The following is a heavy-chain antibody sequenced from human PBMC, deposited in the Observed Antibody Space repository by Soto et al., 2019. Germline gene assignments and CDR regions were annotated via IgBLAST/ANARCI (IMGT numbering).Heavy chain of an antibody. CDR3: ARDRPGGYYDSSGYYEYFDY. CDR1: GGSISSGGYY. CDR2: IYYSGST. D-gene: IGHD3-22*01. V-gene: IGHV4-31*03. Sequence: QVQLQESGPGLVKPSQTLSLTCTVSGGSISSGGYYWSWIRQHPGKGLEWIGYIYYSGSTYYNPSLKSRATRSVDTSKNQFSLKLSSVTAADTAVYYCARDRPGGYYDSSGYYEYFDYWGQGTLVTVSS. J-gene: IGHJ4*02.